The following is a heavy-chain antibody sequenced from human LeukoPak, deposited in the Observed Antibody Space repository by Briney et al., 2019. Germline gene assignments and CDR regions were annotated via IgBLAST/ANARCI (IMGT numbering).Heavy chain of an antibody. D-gene: IGHD6-19*01. J-gene: IGHJ2*01. CDR1: GGSISSGGYS. CDR3: ARVSVLRYSSGWRYFDL. V-gene: IGHV4-31*03. Sequence: SQTLSLTCTVSGGSISSGGYSWSWIRQHPGKGLEWIGYIYYSGSTYYNPSLKSRVTISVDTSKNQFSLKLSSVTAADTAVYYCARVSVLRYSSGWRYFDLWGRGTLVTVSS. CDR2: IYYSGST.